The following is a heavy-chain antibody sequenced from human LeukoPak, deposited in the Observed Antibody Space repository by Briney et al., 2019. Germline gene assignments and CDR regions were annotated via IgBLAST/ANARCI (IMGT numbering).Heavy chain of an antibody. V-gene: IGHV4-59*01. D-gene: IGHD2-2*01. J-gene: IGHJ4*02. CDR3: ARDCSRTSCLEY. CDR1: GGSISSYY. Sequence: SETLSLTCAVYGGSISSYYWSWIRQPPGKGLEWIGYIYYSGSTNYNPSLKSRVTISVDTSKSQFSLKLSSVTAADTAVYYCARDCSRTSCLEYWGQGTLVTVSS. CDR2: IYYSGST.